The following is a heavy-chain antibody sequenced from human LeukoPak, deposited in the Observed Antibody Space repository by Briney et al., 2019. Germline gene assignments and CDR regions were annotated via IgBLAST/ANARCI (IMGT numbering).Heavy chain of an antibody. CDR3: AKDYYDSSGYLTSDAFDI. D-gene: IGHD3-22*01. J-gene: IGHJ3*02. CDR1: GFTFDDYA. V-gene: IGHV3-9*01. Sequence: GRSLRLSCAASGFTFDDYAMHWVRQAPGKGLEWVSGISWNSGSIGYADSVKGRFTISRDNAKNSLYLQMNSLRAEDTALYYCAKDYYDSSGYLTSDAFDIWGQGTMVTVSS. CDR2: ISWNSGSI.